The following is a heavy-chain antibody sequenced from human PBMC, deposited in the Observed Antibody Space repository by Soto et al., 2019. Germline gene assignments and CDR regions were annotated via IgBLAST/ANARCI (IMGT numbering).Heavy chain of an antibody. CDR2: IHYSGST. V-gene: IGHV4-39*01. D-gene: IGHD2-2*02. Sequence: QLQVQESGPGLVKPSETLSLTCTVSGASITSSSYYWGWMRQPPGKGLVWLGSIHYSGSTYYNPSLKCRVIISVYTSKNHISLRMVSVTTADSAVYYFACSVLPATIGYYYYMAVWGKGTTVSISS. CDR1: GASITSSSYY. J-gene: IGHJ6*03. CDR3: ACSVLPATIGYYYYMAV.